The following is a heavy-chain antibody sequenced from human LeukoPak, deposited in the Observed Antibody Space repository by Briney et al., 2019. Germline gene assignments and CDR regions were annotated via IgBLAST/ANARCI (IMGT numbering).Heavy chain of an antibody. CDR3: ARDSSSWEYYFDY. Sequence: SETLSLTCTVSGGSINSYYWSWIRQPAGKGLEWIGRIYTSGSTNYNPSLKSRVTMSVDTSKNQFSLKLSSVTAADTAVYYCARDSSSWEYYFDYWGQGTLVTVSS. CDR2: IYTSGST. V-gene: IGHV4-4*07. J-gene: IGHJ4*02. CDR1: GGSINSYY. D-gene: IGHD6-13*01.